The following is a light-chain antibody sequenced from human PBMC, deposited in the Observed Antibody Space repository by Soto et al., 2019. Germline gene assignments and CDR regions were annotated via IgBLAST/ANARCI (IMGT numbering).Light chain of an antibody. CDR3: QQYGSSPTT. CDR1: PSVTNY. CDR2: GAF. V-gene: IGKV3-20*01. Sequence: GSLYLCVGERGRFSWRASPSVTNYLAWYQQKPGQAPRLVIYGAFNRATVIPARFSGRGSGTDVTLSIRRLEPEDFAVYYCQQYGSSPTTFCAGTKVDIK. J-gene: IGKJ4*02.